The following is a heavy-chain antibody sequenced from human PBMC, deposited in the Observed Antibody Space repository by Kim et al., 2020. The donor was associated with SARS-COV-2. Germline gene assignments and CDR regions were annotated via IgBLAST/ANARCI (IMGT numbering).Heavy chain of an antibody. J-gene: IGHJ4*02. D-gene: IGHD3-10*01. Sequence: YADSVKGRVTISRDNSKNTLDLQMNSLRAEETAVYYCAKRVTAHGYYFDYWGQGTLVTVSS. CDR3: AKRVTAHGYYFDY. V-gene: IGHV3-30*02.